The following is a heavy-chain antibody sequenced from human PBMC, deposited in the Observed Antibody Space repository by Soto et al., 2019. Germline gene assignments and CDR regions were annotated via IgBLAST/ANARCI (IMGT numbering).Heavy chain of an antibody. D-gene: IGHD3-3*02. CDR1: GGSISSYY. J-gene: IGHJ4*02. CDR2: THYSGNT. V-gene: IGHV4-59*12. Sequence: QVQLQESGPGLVKPSETLSLTCTVSGGSISSYYWDWIRQPPGKGLEWIGYTHYSGNTNYHPSLKGRVTISLDTSRNQVSLNLSAVTAADTAVYYCARHTWTIRAGFDYWGQGALVTVSS. CDR3: ARHTWTIRAGFDY.